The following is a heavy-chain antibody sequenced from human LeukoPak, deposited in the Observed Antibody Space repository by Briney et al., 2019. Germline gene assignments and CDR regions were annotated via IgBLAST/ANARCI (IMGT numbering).Heavy chain of an antibody. V-gene: IGHV5-10-1*01. CDR2: IDPSDSYT. CDR1: GYSFTSYW. Sequence: GESLKISCKGSGYSFTSYWISWVRQMPGKGLEWMGRIDPSDSYTNYSPSFQGHVTISADKSISTAYLQWSSLKASDTAMYYCARHLYSSCWYPYYYYGMDVWGKGTTVTVSS. CDR3: ARHLYSSCWYPYYYYGMDV. D-gene: IGHD6-13*01. J-gene: IGHJ6*04.